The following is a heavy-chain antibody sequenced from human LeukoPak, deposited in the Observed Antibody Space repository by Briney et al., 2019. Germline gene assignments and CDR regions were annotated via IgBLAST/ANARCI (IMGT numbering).Heavy chain of an antibody. CDR1: GFTFSSYG. CDR3: AKDLAVAGTYYYYYGMDV. CDR2: IRYDGSNK. Sequence: GGSLRLSCAASGFTFSSYGMHWVRQAPGKGLEWVAFIRYDGSNKYYADSVKGRFTISRDNSKNTLYLQMNSLRAEDTAVYYCAKDLAVAGTYYYYYGMDVWGQGTTVTVSS. D-gene: IGHD6-19*01. J-gene: IGHJ6*02. V-gene: IGHV3-30*02.